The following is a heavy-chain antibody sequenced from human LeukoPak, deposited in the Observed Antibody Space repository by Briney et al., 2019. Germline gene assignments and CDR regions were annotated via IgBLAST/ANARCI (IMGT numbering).Heavy chain of an antibody. Sequence: SGGSLRLSCSASGFTFSSYSMHWDRQAPGEGLEWVAAISYDGSNKYYADSVKGRFTISRDNAKNSLYLQMNSLRAEDTAVYYCATSPVYSYGHPYYFDYWGQGTLVTVSS. CDR2: ISYDGSNK. D-gene: IGHD5-18*01. CDR3: ATSPVYSYGHPYYFDY. CDR1: GFTFSSYS. J-gene: IGHJ4*02. V-gene: IGHV3-30*03.